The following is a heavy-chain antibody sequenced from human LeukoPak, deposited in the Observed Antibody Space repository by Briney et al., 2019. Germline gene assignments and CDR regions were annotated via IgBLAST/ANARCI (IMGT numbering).Heavy chain of an antibody. Sequence: SETLSLTCTVSGGSISSSSYHWSWIRQPPGKGLEWIGYIYYSGSTNYNPSLKSRVTISVDTSKNQFSLKLSSVTAADTAVYYCARMIGSSSWYTQYYFDYWGQGTLVTVSS. CDR1: GGSISSSSYH. V-gene: IGHV4-61*05. D-gene: IGHD6-13*01. J-gene: IGHJ4*02. CDR2: IYYSGST. CDR3: ARMIGSSSWYTQYYFDY.